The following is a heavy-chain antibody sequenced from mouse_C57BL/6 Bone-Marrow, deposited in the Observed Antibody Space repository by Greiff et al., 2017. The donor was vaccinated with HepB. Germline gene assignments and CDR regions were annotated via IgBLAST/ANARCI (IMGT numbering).Heavy chain of an antibody. CDR1: GFTFSSYA. D-gene: IGHD1-1*01. CDR3: ARDRVLRIRFAY. J-gene: IGHJ3*01. CDR2: ISDGGSYT. Sequence: EVQLQESGGGLVKPGGSLKLSCAASGFTFSSYAMSWVRQTPEKRLEWVATISDGGSYTYYPDNVKGRFTISRDNAKNNLYLQMSHLKSEDTAMYYCARDRVLRIRFAYWGQGTLVTVSA. V-gene: IGHV5-4*01.